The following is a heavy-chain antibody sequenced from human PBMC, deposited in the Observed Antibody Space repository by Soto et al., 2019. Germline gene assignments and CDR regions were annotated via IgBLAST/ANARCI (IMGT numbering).Heavy chain of an antibody. V-gene: IGHV3-30*18. D-gene: IGHD2-2*01. CDR3: AKGPAIVLVPAAMSYYYGMDV. J-gene: IGHJ6*02. Sequence: QVQLVESGGGVVQPGRSLRLSCAASGFTFSSYGMHWVRQAPGKGLEWVAVISYDGSNKYYADSVKGRFTISRDNSKNTVDVQMNSLRAEDTALHYCAKGPAIVLVPAAMSYYYGMDVWCQGTTVTV. CDR1: GFTFSSYG. CDR2: ISYDGSNK.